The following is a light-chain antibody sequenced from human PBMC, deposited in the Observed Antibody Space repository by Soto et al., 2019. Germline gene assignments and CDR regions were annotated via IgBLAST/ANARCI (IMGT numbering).Light chain of an antibody. J-gene: IGKJ1*01. Sequence: DIQITQSPSSMSALIGGRVTITCRARQGIFTHLDWFQQKPGKVPKRLIYGASNLQSGVPSRFSGTGSGTEFTLTISSLQPEDFATYYCLQHNSYPGTFGQGTKVDIK. V-gene: IGKV1-17*03. CDR3: LQHNSYPGT. CDR2: GAS. CDR1: QGIFTH.